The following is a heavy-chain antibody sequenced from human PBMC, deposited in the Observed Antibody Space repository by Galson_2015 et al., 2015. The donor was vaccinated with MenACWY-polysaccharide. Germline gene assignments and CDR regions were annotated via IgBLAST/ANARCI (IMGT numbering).Heavy chain of an antibody. CDR1: GFTFSSSS. Sequence: SLRLSCAASGFTFSSSSMNWVRQAPGKGLEWVSYISSSSSTIYYADSVKGRFTISRDNAKNSLFLQMNSLRAEDTAVYYCARLHCSSTSCYPTDYYYYGMDVWGQGTTVTVSS. CDR2: ISSSSSTI. V-gene: IGHV3-48*01. D-gene: IGHD2-2*01. CDR3: ARLHCSSTSCYPTDYYYYGMDV. J-gene: IGHJ6*02.